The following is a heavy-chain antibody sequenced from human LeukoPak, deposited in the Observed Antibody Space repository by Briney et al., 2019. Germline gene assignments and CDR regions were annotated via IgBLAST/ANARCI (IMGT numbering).Heavy chain of an antibody. J-gene: IGHJ4*02. CDR3: ARARIAARRPAFDY. D-gene: IGHD6-6*01. Sequence: NTSETLSLTCIVSGGSISSSRYNWDWGWIRQPPGKGLEWIGGVYYSGSTHYNPSLKSRVTISVDRSKNQFSLKLSSVTAADTAVYYCARARIAARRPAFDYWGQGTLVTVSS. CDR1: GGSISSSRYN. CDR2: VYYSGST. V-gene: IGHV4-39*07.